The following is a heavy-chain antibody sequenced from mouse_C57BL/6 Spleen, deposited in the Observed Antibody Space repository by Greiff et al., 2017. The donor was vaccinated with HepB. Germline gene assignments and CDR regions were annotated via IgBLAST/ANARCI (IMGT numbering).Heavy chain of an antibody. CDR1: GFTFSSYG. CDR2: ISSGGSYT. CDR3: ARNGLYYGYDVRAWFAY. D-gene: IGHD2-2*01. J-gene: IGHJ3*01. Sequence: VKLVESGGDLVKPGGSLKLSCAASGFTFSSYGMSWVRQTPDKRLEWVATISSGGSYTYYPDSVKGRFTISRDNAKNTLYLQMSSLKSEDTAMYYCARNGLYYGYDVRAWFAYWGQGTLVTVSA. V-gene: IGHV5-6*02.